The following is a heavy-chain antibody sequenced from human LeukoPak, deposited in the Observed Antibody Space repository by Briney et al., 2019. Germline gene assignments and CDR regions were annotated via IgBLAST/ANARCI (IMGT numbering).Heavy chain of an antibody. V-gene: IGHV3-7*03. CDR1: GFSFNRYW. CDR2: IKEDGSAK. CDR3: ARQYSYGSRAFDY. Sequence: GGSLRLSRAASGFSFNRYWMSWVRQAPGKGLEWVANIKEDGSAKYYVDSVKGRFTISRDNAKNSLYLQMNSLRAEDTAVYYCARQYSYGSRAFDYWGQGTLVTVSS. D-gene: IGHD5-18*01. J-gene: IGHJ4*02.